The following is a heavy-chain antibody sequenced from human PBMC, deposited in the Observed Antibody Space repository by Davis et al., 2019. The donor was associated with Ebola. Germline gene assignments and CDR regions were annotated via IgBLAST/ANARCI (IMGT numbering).Heavy chain of an antibody. CDR3: ARETNSGSYPYYYYYYGMDV. CDR1: GFTFSSYW. Sequence: PGGSLRLSCAASGFTFSSYWMSWVRQAPGKGLEWVANIKQDGSEKYYVDSVKGRFTISRDNAKNSLYLQMNSLRAEDTAVYYCARETNSGSYPYYYYYYGMDVWGQGTTVTVSS. CDR2: IKQDGSEK. J-gene: IGHJ6*02. D-gene: IGHD1-26*01. V-gene: IGHV3-7*01.